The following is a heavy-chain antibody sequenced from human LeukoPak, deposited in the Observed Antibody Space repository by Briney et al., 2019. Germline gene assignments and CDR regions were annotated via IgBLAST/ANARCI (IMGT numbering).Heavy chain of an antibody. CDR2: ISGSGDGT. D-gene: IGHD3-22*01. CDR3: AKRGVVIRVILVGFHKEAYYFDS. CDR1: GITLSNYG. J-gene: IGHJ4*02. V-gene: IGHV3-23*01. Sequence: PGGSLRLSCEVAGITLSNYGMSWVRQAPGKGLEWVAGISGSGDGTNYADSVKGRFTISRDNPRNTLYLQMNSLRAEDTAVYFCAKRGVVIRVILVGFHKEAYYFDSWGQGALVTVSS.